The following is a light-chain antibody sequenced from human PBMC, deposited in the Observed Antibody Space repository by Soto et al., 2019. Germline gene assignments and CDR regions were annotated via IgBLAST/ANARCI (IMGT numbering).Light chain of an antibody. CDR2: DAS. Sequence: ELVMTQSPATLSVSPGERATLSSRASQSVSSNLAWYQQKPGQAPRLLIYDASTRATGIPPRFSGGGSGTEFTLTISSLQSEDFALYYWKQYTNWRTFGQGTRVEIK. J-gene: IGKJ1*01. V-gene: IGKV3-15*01. CDR1: QSVSSN. CDR3: KQYTNWRT.